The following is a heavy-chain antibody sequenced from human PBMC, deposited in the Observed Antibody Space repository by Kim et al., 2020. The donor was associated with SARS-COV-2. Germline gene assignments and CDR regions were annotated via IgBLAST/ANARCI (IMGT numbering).Heavy chain of an antibody. Sequence: GGSLRLSCAASGFTFSSYGMHWVRQAPGKGLEWVAVISYDGSNTYYADSVTGRFTISRDNSKNTLYLQMNSLRAEDTAVYYCAREEGVVGVVAATGSPFEYWGQGTLVTVSS. CDR1: GFTFSSYG. V-gene: IGHV3-33*05. J-gene: IGHJ4*02. CDR2: ISYDGSNT. D-gene: IGHD2-15*01. CDR3: AREEGVVGVVAATGSPFEY.